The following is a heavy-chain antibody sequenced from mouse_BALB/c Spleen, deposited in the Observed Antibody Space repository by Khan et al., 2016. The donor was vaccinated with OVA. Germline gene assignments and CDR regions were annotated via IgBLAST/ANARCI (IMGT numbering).Heavy chain of an antibody. Sequence: EVELVESGPSLVKPSQTLSLTCSVTGDSITSGYWNWIRKFPGNKLEYMGYISYSGSTYYNPSLKSRISITRDTSKNQYYLQLNSVTTEDTATYYCARYINYDGYYGDYFDDWGQGTTLTVSS. CDR3: ARYINYDGYYGDYFDD. V-gene: IGHV3-8*02. J-gene: IGHJ2*01. D-gene: IGHD2-3*01. CDR1: GDSITSGY. CDR2: ISYSGST.